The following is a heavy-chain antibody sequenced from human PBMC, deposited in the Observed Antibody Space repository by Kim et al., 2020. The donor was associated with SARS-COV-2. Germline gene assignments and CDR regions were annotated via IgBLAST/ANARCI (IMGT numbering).Heavy chain of an antibody. Sequence: SETLSLTCTVSGGSISSSSYYWGWIRQPPGKGLEWIGSIYYSGSTYYNPSLKSRVTISVDTSKNQFSLKLSSVTAADTAVYYCARHRVAEMATFDYWGQGTLVTVSS. V-gene: IGHV4-39*01. J-gene: IGHJ4*02. D-gene: IGHD5-12*01. CDR1: GGSISSSSYY. CDR3: ARHRVAEMATFDY. CDR2: IYYSGST.